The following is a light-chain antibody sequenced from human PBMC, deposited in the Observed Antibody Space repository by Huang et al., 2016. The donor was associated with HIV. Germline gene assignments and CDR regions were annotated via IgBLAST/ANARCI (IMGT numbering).Light chain of an antibody. CDR1: ENIVYS. J-gene: IGKJ4*01. V-gene: IGKV1-39*01. Sequence: EIQLTQSPFSLSESVGDGITITCRASENIVYSLSWFRQRPGRAPEALIYAASTLQAGVPSKFSATGSGANFTLSIDGLGPEDFATYYCQQSRSLPRTYGGGTKVEI. CDR2: AAS. CDR3: QQSRSLPRT.